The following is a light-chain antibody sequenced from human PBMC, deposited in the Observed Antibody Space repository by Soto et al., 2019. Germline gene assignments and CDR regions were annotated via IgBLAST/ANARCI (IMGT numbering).Light chain of an antibody. J-gene: IGKJ1*01. CDR2: AAS. CDR3: QQNYRTLWT. Sequence: DIQMTQSPSSLSASVGDRVTITCRASQSISSYLNWYQQKPGKAPKLMIYAASSLQSGVQSRFSGSGSGTDFTLTISSLQPEDFATYFCQQNYRTLWTFGQGTKVETK. V-gene: IGKV1-39*01. CDR1: QSISSY.